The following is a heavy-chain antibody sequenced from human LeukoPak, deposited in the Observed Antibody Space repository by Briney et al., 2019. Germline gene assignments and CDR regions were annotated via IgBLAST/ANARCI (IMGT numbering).Heavy chain of an antibody. CDR2: IIPIFGTA. Sequence: ASVNVSFKASVRTFISYAISWVRQAPGQGREGMGGIIPIFGTANYAQKFQGRVTITADESTSTAYMELSSLRSEDTAVYYCARVPNPYSSGWTDNWFDPWGQGTLVTVSS. J-gene: IGHJ5*02. V-gene: IGHV1-69*01. D-gene: IGHD6-19*01. CDR3: ARVPNPYSSGWTDNWFDP. CDR1: VRTFISYA.